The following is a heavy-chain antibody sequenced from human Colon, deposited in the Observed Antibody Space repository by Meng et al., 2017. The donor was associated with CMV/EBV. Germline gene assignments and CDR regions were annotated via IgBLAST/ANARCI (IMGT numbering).Heavy chain of an antibody. CDR2: INTDTGSP. CDR3: ARGCGEIYYGSGTCDS. V-gene: IGHV7-4-1*02. J-gene: IGHJ4*02. D-gene: IGHD3-10*01. Sequence: SGYTFSGYVMNWVRQAPGQGLEWMGWINTDTGSPTYDQGFTGRFVFSLDTSVSTAYLLISGLEAEDTAVYYCARGCGEIYYGSGTCDSWGQGTLVTVSS. CDR1: GYTFSGYV.